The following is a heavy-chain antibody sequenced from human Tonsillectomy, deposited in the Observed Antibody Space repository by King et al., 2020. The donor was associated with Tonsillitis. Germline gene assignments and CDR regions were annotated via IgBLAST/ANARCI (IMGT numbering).Heavy chain of an antibody. CDR3: ARGDAYALFS. Sequence: VQLVESGGGLVQPGGSLRLSCAVSGFTFNSYGMHWVRQAPGKGLEWVSRISSDGGSTTYADSVKGRFSISRDNTKNTLFLQVNSLRAEDTAFYYCARGDAYALFSWGQGTLVTVSS. D-gene: IGHD3-16*01. CDR2: ISSDGGST. J-gene: IGHJ4*02. CDR1: GFTFNSYG. V-gene: IGHV3-74*01.